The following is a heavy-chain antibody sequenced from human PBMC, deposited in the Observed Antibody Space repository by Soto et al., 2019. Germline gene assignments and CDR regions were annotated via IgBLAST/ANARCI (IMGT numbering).Heavy chain of an antibody. J-gene: IGHJ6*02. CDR2: IYHSGST. CDR3: AIDRAGYCSGGSCYSGGMHV. V-gene: IGHV4-30-2*01. Sequence: QLQLQESGSGLVKPSQTLSLTCAVSGGSISSGGYSWRWIRQPPGKGLEWIGYIYHSGSTYFNPSTKIRVTVSVDRSKNQFSLKLSSVAAADTAVYYCAIDRAGYCSGGSCYSGGMHVWGQGTTVTVSS. CDR1: GGSISSGGYS. D-gene: IGHD2-15*01.